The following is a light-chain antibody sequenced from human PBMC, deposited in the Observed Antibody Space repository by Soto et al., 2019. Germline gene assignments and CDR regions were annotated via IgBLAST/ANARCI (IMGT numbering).Light chain of an antibody. Sequence: EIVLTQSPGTLSLSPGERATLSCRASQSINNRYLAWYQQKPGQAPRLLIYGASIRATGIPDRFIGSGSGTDFTLTISRLAPEDFAVYYCQQFGISPGFTFGPGTKVDIK. J-gene: IGKJ3*01. CDR2: GAS. V-gene: IGKV3-20*01. CDR1: QSINNRY. CDR3: QQFGISPGFT.